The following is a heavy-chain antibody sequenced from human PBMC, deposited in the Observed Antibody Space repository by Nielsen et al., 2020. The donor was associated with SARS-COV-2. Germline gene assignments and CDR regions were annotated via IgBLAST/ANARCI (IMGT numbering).Heavy chain of an antibody. Sequence: GESLKISCAASGFTFSSYRMSWVRQAPGKGPEWVANIKQDGSEKYYVDSVKGRFTISRDNAKNSLYLQMNSLRAEDTAVYYCARDRDYYGSDYYYYYGMDVWGQGTTVTVSS. CDR1: GFTFSSYR. CDR2: IKQDGSEK. D-gene: IGHD3-10*01. CDR3: ARDRDYYGSDYYYYYGMDV. J-gene: IGHJ6*02. V-gene: IGHV3-7*01.